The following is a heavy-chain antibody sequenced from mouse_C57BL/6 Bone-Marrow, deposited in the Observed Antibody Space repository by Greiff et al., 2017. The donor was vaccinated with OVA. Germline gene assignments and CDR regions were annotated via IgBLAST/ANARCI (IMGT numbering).Heavy chain of an antibody. V-gene: IGHV1-72*01. D-gene: IGHD1-1*01. J-gene: IGHJ1*03. CDR3: ARWDYGSSYVDWYFDV. CDR1: GYTFTSYW. CDR2: IDPNSGGT. Sequence: VQLQQPGAELVKPGASVKLSCKASGYTFTSYWMHWVKQRPGRGLEWIGRIDPNSGGTKYNEKFKSKATLTVDKPSSTAYMQLSSLTSEDSAVYYCARWDYGSSYVDWYFDVWGTGTTVTVSS.